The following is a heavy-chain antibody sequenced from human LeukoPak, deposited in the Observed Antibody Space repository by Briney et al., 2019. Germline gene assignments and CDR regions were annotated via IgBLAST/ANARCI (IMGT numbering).Heavy chain of an antibody. CDR1: EFTFSSYG. CDR2: IWYDGSNK. Sequence: GRSLRLSCAASEFTFSSYGMHWVRQAPGKGLEWVAVIWYDGSNKYYADSVKGRFTISRDNSKNTLYLQMNSLRAEDTAVYYCARDRRFGELSLDFWGQGTLVTVSS. V-gene: IGHV3-33*01. CDR3: ARDRRFGELSLDF. J-gene: IGHJ4*02. D-gene: IGHD3-10*01.